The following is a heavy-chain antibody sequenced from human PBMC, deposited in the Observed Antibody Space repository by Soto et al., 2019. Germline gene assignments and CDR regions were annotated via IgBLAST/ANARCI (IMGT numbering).Heavy chain of an antibody. CDR1: GGTFSSDT. V-gene: IGHV1-69*08. Sequence: QVQLVQSGAEVKKPGSSVKVSCKASGGTFSSDTISWVRQAPGQGLEWMGRIIPILGITNYAQKFQGRVTITADKSTSTAFMELSSLRSEDTAVYYCARDISAARRGGGYWGQGTLVTVSS. D-gene: IGHD2-15*01. J-gene: IGHJ4*02. CDR2: IIPILGIT. CDR3: ARDISAARRGGGY.